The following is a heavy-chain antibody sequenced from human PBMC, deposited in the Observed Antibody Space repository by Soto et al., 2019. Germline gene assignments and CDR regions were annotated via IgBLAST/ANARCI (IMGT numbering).Heavy chain of an antibody. CDR1: GDSISSSNYY. CDR3: ARDKLRDSSGYYDPSTFYAFDL. D-gene: IGHD3-22*01. J-gene: IGHJ3*01. Sequence: SETLSLTCTVSGDSISSSNYYWSWIRQHPGKGLEWIGYIYYSGSTYYNPSLKSRVTISVDTSKNQFSLKLSSVTAADTAVYYCARDKLRDSSGYYDPSTFYAFDLWGQGTMVTVSS. CDR2: IYYSGST. V-gene: IGHV4-31*03.